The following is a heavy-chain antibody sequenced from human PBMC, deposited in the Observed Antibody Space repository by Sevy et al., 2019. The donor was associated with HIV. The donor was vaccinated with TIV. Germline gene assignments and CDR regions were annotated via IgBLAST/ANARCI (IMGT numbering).Heavy chain of an antibody. CDR3: ARLKRGFGDSFDY. D-gene: IGHD3-10*01. CDR1: GYSISSGYY. Sequence: SETLSLTCAVSGYSISSGYYWGWIRQPPGKGLEWIGSIYHSGSTYYNPSLKGRVTISVDTSKNQFSLKLSSVTAADTAVYYCARLKRGFGDSFDYWGQGTLVTVSS. CDR2: IYHSGST. J-gene: IGHJ4*02. V-gene: IGHV4-38-2*01.